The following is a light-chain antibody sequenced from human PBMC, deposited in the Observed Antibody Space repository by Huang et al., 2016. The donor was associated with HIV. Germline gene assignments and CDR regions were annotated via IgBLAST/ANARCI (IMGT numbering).Light chain of an antibody. Sequence: DIVLTQSPATLSLSPGQSATLSCRASQNINNYLVWYQQKPGQAPRLLIYDSFNRATGVPARFSGSGSGTDCTLTINTLEPEDFAVYYCQQRGAWPLTFGGGTKVEIK. J-gene: IGKJ4*01. V-gene: IGKV3-11*01. CDR3: QQRGAWPLT. CDR2: DSF. CDR1: QNINNY.